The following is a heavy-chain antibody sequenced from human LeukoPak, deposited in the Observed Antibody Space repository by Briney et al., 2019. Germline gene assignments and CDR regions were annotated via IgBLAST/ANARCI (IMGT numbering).Heavy chain of an antibody. CDR2: IYPGDSDT. J-gene: IGHJ6*02. Sequence: GESLKISCKGSGYSFTSYWIGWVRQMPGKGLEWMGIIYPGDSDTRYSPSFQGQVTISADKSISTAYLQWSSLKASDTATYYCARHVFKYCSGGSCYSGDYYYYGMDVWGQGTTVTVSS. V-gene: IGHV5-51*01. CDR3: ARHVFKYCSGGSCYSGDYYYYGMDV. D-gene: IGHD2-15*01. CDR1: GYSFTSYW.